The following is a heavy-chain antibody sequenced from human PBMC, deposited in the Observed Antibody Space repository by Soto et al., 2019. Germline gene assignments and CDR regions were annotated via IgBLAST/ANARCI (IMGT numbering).Heavy chain of an antibody. CDR3: ARDLPRPDTYYDFWSGHAYYYYGMDV. J-gene: IGHJ6*02. V-gene: IGHV3-33*01. CDR2: IWYDGSNK. D-gene: IGHD3-3*01. CDR1: GFTFSSYG. Sequence: GVSLRLSCAASGFTFSSYGMHWVRQAPGKGLEWVAVIWYDGSNKYYADSVKGRFTISRDNSKNTLHLQMNSLRAEDTAVYYCARDLPRPDTYYDFWSGHAYYYYGMDVSGQGTAVTVSS.